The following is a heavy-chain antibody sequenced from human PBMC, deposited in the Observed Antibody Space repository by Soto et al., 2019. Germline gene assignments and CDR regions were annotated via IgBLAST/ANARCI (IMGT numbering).Heavy chain of an antibody. V-gene: IGHV1-2*04. Sequence: QVQLVQSGAEVRKPGASVTVSCRSSGDSFNDYYIHWVRQAPGQGFEWMGWINPNGGVTKYAQKCQGWVSMTRDTSIRTVYMQLSRLRSDDTAVYYCARESGGATATVDYYYFYMDVWGTGTTVTVSS. CDR1: GDSFNDYY. J-gene: IGHJ6*03. D-gene: IGHD5-12*01. CDR2: INPNGGVT. CDR3: ARESGGATATVDYYYFYMDV.